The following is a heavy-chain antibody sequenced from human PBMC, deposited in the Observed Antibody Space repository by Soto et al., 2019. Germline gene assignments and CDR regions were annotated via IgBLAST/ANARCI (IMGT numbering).Heavy chain of an antibody. D-gene: IGHD1-26*01. CDR3: ARGLGGASAYKSYGMDV. V-gene: IGHV1-69*13. CDR1: GGTFSSYA. Sequence: ASVKVSCKASGGTFSSYAISWVRQAPGQGLEWMGGIIPIFGTANYAQKFQGRVTITADESTSTAYMELSSLRSEDTAVYYCARGLGGASAYKSYGMDVWGQGTTVTV. J-gene: IGHJ6*02. CDR2: IIPIFGTA.